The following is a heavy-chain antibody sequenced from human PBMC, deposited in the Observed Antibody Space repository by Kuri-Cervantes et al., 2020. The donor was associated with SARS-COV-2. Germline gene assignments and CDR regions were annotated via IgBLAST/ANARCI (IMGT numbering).Heavy chain of an antibody. CDR1: GLTFRSYM. CDR3: AGSYSSGYYHLDY. D-gene: IGHD3-22*01. Sequence: GGSLRLSCAASGLTFRSYMMNWVRQAPGKGLEWVASISGSSRDIYYAESVKGRFTLSRDNAKNSLYLQMNSLRAEDTAVYYCAGSYSSGYYHLDYWGQGNLVHVSS. CDR2: ISGSSRDI. V-gene: IGHV3-21*01. J-gene: IGHJ4*01.